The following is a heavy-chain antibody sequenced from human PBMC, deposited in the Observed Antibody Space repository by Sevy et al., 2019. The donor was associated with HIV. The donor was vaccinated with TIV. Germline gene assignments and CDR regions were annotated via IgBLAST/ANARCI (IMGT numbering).Heavy chain of an antibody. CDR1: GYTLTQLS. D-gene: IGHD3-22*01. CDR2: FDPEDGET. J-gene: IGHJ4*02. CDR3: ATTKDYYDSSGSPFDY. V-gene: IGHV1-24*01. Sequence: ASAKVSCKVSGYTLTQLSMHWVRQAPGKGLEWMGSFDPEDGETLYAQKFQGRVTMTEDTSTDTAYMELRSLRSEDTAVYYCATTKDYYDSSGSPFDYWCQGTLVTVSS.